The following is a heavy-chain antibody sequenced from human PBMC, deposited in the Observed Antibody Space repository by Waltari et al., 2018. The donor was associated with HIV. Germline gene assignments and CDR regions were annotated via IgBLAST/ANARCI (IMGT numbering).Heavy chain of an antibody. D-gene: IGHD3-22*01. CDR1: GGSISSYY. CDR3: ARDRRYYDTSGPAYFDY. J-gene: IGHJ4*02. CDR2: IYYSGST. Sequence: QVQLQESGPGLVKPSETLSLTCAVSGGSISSYYWSWIRQPPGKGLEWIGYIYYSGSTNYNPSLKSRVTMSVDTSKNQFSLKLSSVTAADTAVYYCARDRRYYDTSGPAYFDYWGQGTLVTVSS. V-gene: IGHV4-59*01.